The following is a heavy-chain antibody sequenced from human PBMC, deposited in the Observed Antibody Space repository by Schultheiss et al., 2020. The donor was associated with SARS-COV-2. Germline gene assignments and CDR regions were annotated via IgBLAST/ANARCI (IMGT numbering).Heavy chain of an antibody. CDR3: ARVRGGGSGSYYSPHSRYHYYYMDV. V-gene: IGHV4-61*08. D-gene: IGHD3-10*01. Sequence: SETLSLTCTVSGVSISSGGYYWSWIRQPPGKGLEWIGYIYYSGSSYYNPSLKSRVTISVDTSKNQFSLKLSSVTAADTAVYYCARVRGGGSGSYYSPHSRYHYYYMDVWGKGTTVTVSS. CDR1: GVSISSGGYY. J-gene: IGHJ6*03. CDR2: IYYSGSS.